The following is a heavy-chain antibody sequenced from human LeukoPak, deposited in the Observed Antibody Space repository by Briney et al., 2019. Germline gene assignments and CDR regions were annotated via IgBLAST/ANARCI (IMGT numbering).Heavy chain of an antibody. J-gene: IGHJ4*02. D-gene: IGHD1-26*01. CDR3: ARLIVGAKPGFRDY. V-gene: IGHV4-59*12. CDR2: IYESGST. CDR1: GGSISSYY. Sequence: PSETLSLTCTVSGGSISSYYWSWIRQPPGKGLEWVGEIYESGSTDYNPSLKRRVTISVDKSKNQFSLKLSSVTAADTAVYYCARLIVGAKPGFRDYWGQGTLVTVSS.